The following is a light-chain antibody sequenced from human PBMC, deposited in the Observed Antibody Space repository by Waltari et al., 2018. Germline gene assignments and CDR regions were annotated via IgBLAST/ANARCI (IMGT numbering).Light chain of an antibody. J-gene: IGLJ1*01. V-gene: IGLV2-14*01. CDR2: EVS. CDR3: SSYTTSSAPGV. CDR1: DSDVGAYDF. Sequence: QSALTQPASVSGSPGQSITISCSGTDSDVGAYDFVSWYQQHPGKAPHLIIYEVSNRPSGISNGFSASKSGNTASLTISGLQAEDEAEYYCSSYTTSSAPGVFGTGTRVTVL.